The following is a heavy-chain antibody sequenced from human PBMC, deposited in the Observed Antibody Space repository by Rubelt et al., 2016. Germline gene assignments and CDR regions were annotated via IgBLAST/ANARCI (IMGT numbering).Heavy chain of an antibody. V-gene: IGHV1-18*01. D-gene: IGHD6-6*01. CDR2: ISAYNGNT. CDR3: ARDRIRIAARQGWYFDL. J-gene: IGHJ2*01. CDR1: GYTFTRYG. Sequence: QVQLVQSGAEVKKPGASVKVSCKASGYTFTRYGISWVRQAPGQGLEWMGWISAYNGNTNYAQKVQGRVTMTTDTSTSTAYMELRGLRSDDTAVYYCARDRIRIAARQGWYFDLWGRGTLVTVSS.